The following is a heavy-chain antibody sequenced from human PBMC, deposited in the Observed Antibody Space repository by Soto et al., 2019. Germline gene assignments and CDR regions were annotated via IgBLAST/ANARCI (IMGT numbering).Heavy chain of an antibody. CDR1: GGSISSYY. D-gene: IGHD5-18*01. CDR2: IYYSGST. Sequence: LSLTCTVSGGSISSYYWSWIRQPPGKGLEWIGYIYYSGSTNYNPSLKSRVTISVDTSKNQFSLKLSSVTAADTAVYYCARAAYSYGCDYWGQGTLVTVSS. J-gene: IGHJ4*02. CDR3: ARAAYSYGCDY. V-gene: IGHV4-59*01.